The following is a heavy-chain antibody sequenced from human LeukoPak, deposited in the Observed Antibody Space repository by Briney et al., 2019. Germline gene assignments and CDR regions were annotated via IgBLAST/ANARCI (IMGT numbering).Heavy chain of an antibody. CDR1: GGSISSYY. CDR3: ARDILLYDSSGYGYFDY. D-gene: IGHD3-22*01. Sequence: SETLSLTCTVSGGSISSYYWTLIRQPPGKGLEWIGYIHYSGSTNYIPSLKSRVTMSVDTSKNQFSPKLSSVTAADTAVYYCARDILLYDSSGYGYFDYWGQGTLVTVSS. J-gene: IGHJ4*02. CDR2: IHYSGST. V-gene: IGHV4-59*13.